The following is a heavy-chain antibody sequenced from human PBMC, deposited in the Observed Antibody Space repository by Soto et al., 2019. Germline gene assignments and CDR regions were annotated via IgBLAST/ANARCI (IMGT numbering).Heavy chain of an antibody. J-gene: IGHJ3*02. CDR3: ARLFGGYYYGSGGAFDI. Sequence: ASVKVFCKASGYTFTGYYMHWVRQAPGQGLEWMGWINPNSGGTSYAQKFQGRVTMTRDTSTSTVYMELSSLRSEDTAVYYCARLFGGYYYGSGGAFDIWGQGTMVTVSS. CDR2: INPNSGGT. D-gene: IGHD3-10*01. CDR1: GYTFTGYY. V-gene: IGHV1-2*02.